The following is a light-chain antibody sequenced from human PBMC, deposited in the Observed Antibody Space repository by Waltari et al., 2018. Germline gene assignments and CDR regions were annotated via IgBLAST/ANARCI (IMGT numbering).Light chain of an antibody. V-gene: IGLV3-10*01. J-gene: IGLJ1*01. Sequence: SYELTQTPSVSVSPGQTARITRSGHELPRKYAYWFQQKSGQAPRLVISEDTKRPSGIPERFSGSSSGTVATLTITGAQVDDEADYYCYSSDSTGLRVFGGGTTVVVL. CDR1: ELPRKY. CDR2: EDT. CDR3: YSSDSTGLRV.